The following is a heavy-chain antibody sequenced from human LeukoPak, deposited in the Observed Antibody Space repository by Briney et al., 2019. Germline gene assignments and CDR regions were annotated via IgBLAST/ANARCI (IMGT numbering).Heavy chain of an antibody. J-gene: IGHJ4*02. Sequence: GGSLRLSCAASGFTFSSNYMSWVRQAPGKGLEWVSAISGSGGSTYYADSVKGRFTISRDNSKNTLYLQMNSLRAEDTAVYYCAKVESGGSGEVFDYWGQGTLVTVSS. CDR2: ISGSGGST. CDR3: AKVESGGSGEVFDY. CDR1: GFTFSSNY. D-gene: IGHD6-19*01. V-gene: IGHV3-23*01.